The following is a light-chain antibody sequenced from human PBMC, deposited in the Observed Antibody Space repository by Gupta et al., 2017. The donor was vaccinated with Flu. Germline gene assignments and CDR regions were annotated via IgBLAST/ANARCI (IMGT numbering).Light chain of an antibody. Sequence: SYVLTQPPSVSEAPGQPARITCGGNNIGGKSVHWYQQKPGQAPVLVVYDNRDRPSGIPERFDGSNSGNTATLTISRVEAGDEADYYCQVWDSRSDHPVVFGGGTKLTVL. CDR2: DNR. CDR3: QVWDSRSDHPVV. CDR1: NIGGKS. V-gene: IGLV3-21*02. J-gene: IGLJ3*02.